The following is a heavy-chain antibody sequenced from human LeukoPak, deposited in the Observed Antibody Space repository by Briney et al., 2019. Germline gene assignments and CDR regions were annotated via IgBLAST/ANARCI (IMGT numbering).Heavy chain of an antibody. CDR2: IYTSGST. D-gene: IGHD3-10*01. J-gene: IGHJ5*02. CDR1: GGSISSYY. CDR3: ARDRYGSGSYYKSWFDP. V-gene: IGHV4-4*07. Sequence: SETLSLTCTVSGGSISSYYWSWIRQPAGKGPEWIGRIYTSGSTNYNPSLKSRVTMSVDTSKNQFSLRLSSVTAADTAVYYCARDRYGSGSYYKSWFDPWGQGTLVTVSS.